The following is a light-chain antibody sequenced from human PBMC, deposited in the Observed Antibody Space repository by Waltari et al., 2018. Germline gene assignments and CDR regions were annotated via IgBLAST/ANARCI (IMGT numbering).Light chain of an antibody. CDR1: SSDVGSYNY. Sequence: QSALTQPASLSGSPGQSIPISCTGTSSDVGSYNYVSWYQHYPGKAPKLIIYDVTNRPSGVSSRFSGSKSGNTASLTISGLQAEDETDYYCSSYTTSGLYVFGSGTQVTVL. V-gene: IGLV2-14*03. CDR3: SSYTTSGLYV. J-gene: IGLJ1*01. CDR2: DVT.